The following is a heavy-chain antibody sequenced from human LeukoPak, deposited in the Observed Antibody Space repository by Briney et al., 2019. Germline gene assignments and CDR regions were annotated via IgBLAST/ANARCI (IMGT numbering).Heavy chain of an antibody. Sequence: GGSLRLSCAASGFTFSIFEMNWVRQAPGKGLEWVSYVSTSGTTVYYADSVKGRFTISRDNAKKSLYLQMNSLRAEDTAVYYCARGVVIAASDSWGQGTLVTVSS. D-gene: IGHD2-21*01. CDR2: VSTSGTTV. V-gene: IGHV3-48*03. CDR1: GFTFSIFE. CDR3: ARGVVIAASDS. J-gene: IGHJ4*02.